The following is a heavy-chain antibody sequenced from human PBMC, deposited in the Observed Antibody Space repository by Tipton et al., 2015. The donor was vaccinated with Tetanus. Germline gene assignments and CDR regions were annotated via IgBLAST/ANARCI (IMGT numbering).Heavy chain of an antibody. V-gene: IGHV3-7*03. CDR3: ASGSALDY. D-gene: IGHD6-25*01. J-gene: IGHJ4*02. Sequence: GSLRLSCAASGFTFSTYGMTWVRQAPGKGLEWVANIKHDGSTKSYVDSVKGRFTISRDNGNNSLCLQMNNLRAEDTAVYYCASGSALDYWGQGALVTVSS. CDR2: IKHDGSTK. CDR1: GFTFSTYG.